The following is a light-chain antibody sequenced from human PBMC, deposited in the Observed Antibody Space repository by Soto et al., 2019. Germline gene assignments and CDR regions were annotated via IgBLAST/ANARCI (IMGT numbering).Light chain of an antibody. V-gene: IGKV3-11*01. CDR1: QSVSRY. Sequence: EIVLAQSPATLSLSPGERATLSCRASQSVSRYLAWYQQKPGQAPRLLIYDASNRATGIPARFSGSGSGTDFTLTISSLEPEDFAVYDCQQRSNWPPIYTFGQGTKLEIK. CDR3: QQRSNWPPIYT. CDR2: DAS. J-gene: IGKJ2*01.